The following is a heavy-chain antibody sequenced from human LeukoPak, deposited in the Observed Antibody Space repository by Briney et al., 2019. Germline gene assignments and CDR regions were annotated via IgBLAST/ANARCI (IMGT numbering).Heavy chain of an antibody. J-gene: IGHJ4*02. D-gene: IGHD6-13*01. Sequence: GASVKVSCKASGYTFTSYGISWVRQAPGQGLEWMGWISAYNGNTNYAQKLQGRVTMTTDTSTSTAYMELRSLRSDDMAVYYCARDLPSYSSSRYRYDPFDYWGQGTLVTVSS. CDR3: ARDLPSYSSSRYRYDPFDY. CDR2: ISAYNGNT. CDR1: GYTFTSYG. V-gene: IGHV1-18*03.